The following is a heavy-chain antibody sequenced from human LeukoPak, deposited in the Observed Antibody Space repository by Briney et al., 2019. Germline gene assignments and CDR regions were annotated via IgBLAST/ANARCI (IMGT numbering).Heavy chain of an antibody. V-gene: IGHV4-4*09. CDR3: ARSYSSSSAVDY. Sequence: SETLSLTCTVSGGSISSHYWSWIRQPPGKGLEWIGYIYSSGSTNYNPSLKSRVTISVDTSKNQFSLKLSSVTAADTAVYYCARSYSSSSAVDYWGQGTLVTVSS. CDR1: GGSISSHY. J-gene: IGHJ4*02. CDR2: IYSSGST. D-gene: IGHD6-6*01.